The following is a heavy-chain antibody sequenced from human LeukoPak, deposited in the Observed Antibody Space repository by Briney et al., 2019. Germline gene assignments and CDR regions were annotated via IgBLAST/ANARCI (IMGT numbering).Heavy chain of an antibody. J-gene: IGHJ6*02. V-gene: IGHV3-49*04. CDR1: GFTFGDHA. D-gene: IGHD5-18*01. Sequence: GGCLRLSCTTSGFTFGDHAMSWVRLAPGKGLEWVGFIRSKGYGGTTEYAASVKGRFAISRDDSKSIAYLQMNSLKTEDTAVYYCTRGPTQQWVYYGMDVWGQGTTVIVSS. CDR2: IRSKGYGGTT. CDR3: TRGPTQQWVYYGMDV.